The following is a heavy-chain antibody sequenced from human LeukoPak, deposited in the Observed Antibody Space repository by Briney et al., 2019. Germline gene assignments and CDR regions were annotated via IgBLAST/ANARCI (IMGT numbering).Heavy chain of an antibody. CDR3: ATRINCGGDCSYAFDI. CDR2: MNPNSGNT. CDR1: GYTFTSYD. Sequence: ASVKVSCKASGYTFTSYDINWVRQATGQGLEWMGWMNPNSGNTGYAQKFQGRVTMTEDTSTDTAYMELSSLRSEDTAVYYCATRINCGGDCSYAFDIWGQGTMVTVSS. D-gene: IGHD2-21*02. V-gene: IGHV1-8*01. J-gene: IGHJ3*02.